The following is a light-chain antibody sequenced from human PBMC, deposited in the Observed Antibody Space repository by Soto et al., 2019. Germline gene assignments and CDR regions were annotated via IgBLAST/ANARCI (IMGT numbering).Light chain of an antibody. CDR3: SSYARNRDIL. CDR1: SSDVGGYNY. J-gene: IGLJ2*01. V-gene: IGLV2-8*01. CDR2: EVS. Sequence: QSALTQPPSASGSPGQSVAISCTGTSSDVGGYNYVSWYQQHPGKAPKLMIYEVSKRPSGVPDRFSGSKSGNTASLTVSGLQAEDEADYYCSSYARNRDILFGGGTQLTV.